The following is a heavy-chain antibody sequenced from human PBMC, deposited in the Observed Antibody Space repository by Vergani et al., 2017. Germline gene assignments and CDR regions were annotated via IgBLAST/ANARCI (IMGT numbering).Heavy chain of an antibody. CDR3: ARPLGWGSYEDIPHENDAFDI. D-gene: IGHD3-16*01. CDR1: GGSFSTGGQS. V-gene: IGHV4-61*02. J-gene: IGHJ3*02. CDR2: IYTSGAT. Sequence: QVQLQESGPGLVKPSQTLSLTCTVSGGSFSTGGQSWTWLRQSAGKGLEWIGRIYTSGATNYNPSLRSRAIMSVDASKKQFSLKLTSVTAADTAVYYCARPLGWGSYEDIPHENDAFDIWGQGTMVTVSS.